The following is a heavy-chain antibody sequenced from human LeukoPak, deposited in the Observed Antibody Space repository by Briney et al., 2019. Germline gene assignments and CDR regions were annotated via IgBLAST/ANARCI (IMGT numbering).Heavy chain of an antibody. CDR2: IYHSGST. CDR1: GGSISSSNW. CDR3: ARDSSGYGYYFDY. D-gene: IGHD5-12*01. V-gene: IGHV4-4*02. Sequence: SETLSLTCAVSGGSISSSNWWSWVRQPPGKGLEWIGEIYHSGSTNYNPSLKSRVTISVDKSKNQFSLKLSSVTAADTAVYYCARDSSGYGYYFDYWGQGTLVTVSS. J-gene: IGHJ4*02.